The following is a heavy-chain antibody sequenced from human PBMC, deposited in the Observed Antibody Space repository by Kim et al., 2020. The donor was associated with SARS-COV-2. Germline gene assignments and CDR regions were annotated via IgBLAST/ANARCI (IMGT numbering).Heavy chain of an antibody. CDR3: ANVPDLGRSCYFDL. J-gene: IGHJ2*01. V-gene: IGHV3-23*01. CDR1: GFTFSSYA. Sequence: GGSLRLSCAASGFTFSSYAMSWVRQAPGKGLEWVSAISGSGGSTYYADSVKGRFTISRDNSKNTLYLQMNSLRAEDTAVYYCANVPDLGRSCYFDLWGRGTLVTVSS. D-gene: IGHD7-27*01. CDR2: ISGSGGST.